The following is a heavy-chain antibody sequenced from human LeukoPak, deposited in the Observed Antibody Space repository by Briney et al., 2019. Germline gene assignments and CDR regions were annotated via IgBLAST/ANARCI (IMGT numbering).Heavy chain of an antibody. V-gene: IGHV1-8*01. D-gene: IGHD3-9*01. CDR3: ARVDFDWLSRSYYFDY. CDR1: GYTFTSYD. Sequence: GASVKVSCKASGYTFTSYDINWVRQATGQGLEWMGWMNPNSGNTGYAQKFQGRVTMTRNTSISTAYMELSSLRSEDTALYYCARVDFDWLSRSYYFDYWGQGTLVTVSS. J-gene: IGHJ4*02. CDR2: MNPNSGNT.